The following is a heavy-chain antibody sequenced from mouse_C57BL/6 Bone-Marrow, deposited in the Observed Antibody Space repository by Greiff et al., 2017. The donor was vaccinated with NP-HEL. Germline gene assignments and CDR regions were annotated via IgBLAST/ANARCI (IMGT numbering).Heavy chain of an antibody. Sequence: VKLQQPGAELVMPGASVKLSCKASGYTFTSYWLQWVQQRPGQGLEWIGELDPSDSYTTYNQKFTGQATLTVDPSSRTAYIQLSSLTSEDSAVDYCAREHDLYWYFDVWGTGTTVTVSA. J-gene: IGHJ1*03. CDR2: LDPSDSYT. CDR1: GYTFTSYW. V-gene: IGHV1-50*01. CDR3: AREHDLYWYFDV. D-gene: IGHD2-12*01.